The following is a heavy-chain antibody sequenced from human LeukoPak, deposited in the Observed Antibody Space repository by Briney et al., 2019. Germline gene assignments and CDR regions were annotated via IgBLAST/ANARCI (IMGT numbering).Heavy chain of an antibody. V-gene: IGHV4-39*01. CDR2: IYYSGST. D-gene: IGHD4-17*01. CDR3: ARHEGYGDYAFDY. J-gene: IGHJ4*02. CDR1: GGSISSSSYY. Sequence: SETLSLTCTVSGGSISSSSYYWGWIRQPPGKGLEWIGSIYYSGSTYYNPSLKSRVTISVDTSKNQFSLKLSSVTAADTAVYYCARHEGYGDYAFDYWGQGTLVTVSS.